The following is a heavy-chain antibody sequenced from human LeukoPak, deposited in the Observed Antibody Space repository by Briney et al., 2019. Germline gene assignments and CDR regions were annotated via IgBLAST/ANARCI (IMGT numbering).Heavy chain of an antibody. V-gene: IGHV3-9*03. CDR2: ISWNSGSI. J-gene: IGHJ4*02. CDR1: GFTFDDYA. D-gene: IGHD2-2*01. Sequence: GRSLRLSCAASGFTFDDYAMHWVRQAPGKGLEWVSVISWNSGSIGYADSVKGRFTISRDNDKNSLYLQMNSLRAEDMALYYCAKEYCSITSCSNKGVFDYWGQGTLVTVSS. CDR3: AKEYCSITSCSNKGVFDY.